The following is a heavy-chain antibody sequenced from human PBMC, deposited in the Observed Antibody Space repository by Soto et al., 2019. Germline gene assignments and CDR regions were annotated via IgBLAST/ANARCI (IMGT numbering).Heavy chain of an antibody. CDR3: EARREGGHA. CDR2: IYHTGST. D-gene: IGHD5-12*01. J-gene: IGHJ4*02. V-gene: IGHV4-4*02. CDR1: VCSIITIYC. Sequence: SDTLSLTCSCSVCSIITIYCCTWVRQPPGKGLQCIGEIYHTGSTNYNPSLQIRVTISIDESRTSFSLNLDSVTAADTAVYYCEARREGGHAWGQGKLVTVSS.